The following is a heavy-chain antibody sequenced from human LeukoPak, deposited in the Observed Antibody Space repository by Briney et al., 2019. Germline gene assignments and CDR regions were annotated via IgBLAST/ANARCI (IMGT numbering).Heavy chain of an antibody. CDR1: GFTFSSYS. V-gene: IGHV3-21*04. J-gene: IGHJ5*01. CDR3: ARIYCSRGSCYSSNWFDS. D-gene: IGHD2-15*01. Sequence: PGGSLRLSCAASGFTFSSYSMNWVRQAPGKGLEWVSSISSSSGYIYYADSVRGRFTISRDNAKNSLYLQMNSLRVEDTAVYYCARIYCSRGSCYSSNWFDSWGQGTLVTVAS. CDR2: ISSSSGYI.